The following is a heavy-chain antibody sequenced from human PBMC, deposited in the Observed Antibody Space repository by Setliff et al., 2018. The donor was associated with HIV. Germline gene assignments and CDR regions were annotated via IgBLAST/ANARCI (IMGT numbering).Heavy chain of an antibody. CDR3: ARDNPHFGVASSYYYGMDV. V-gene: IGHV4-38-2*02. CDR2: IYHSGST. J-gene: IGHJ6*02. CDR1: GYSISSSGYY. D-gene: IGHD3-3*01. Sequence: PSETLSLTCAVSGYSISSSGYYWGWIRQPPGKGLEWIGSIYHSGSTYYNPSLKSRLTISLDTSKNQFSLKLTSVTAADTAVYYCARDNPHFGVASSYYYGMDVWGQGTTVTVSS.